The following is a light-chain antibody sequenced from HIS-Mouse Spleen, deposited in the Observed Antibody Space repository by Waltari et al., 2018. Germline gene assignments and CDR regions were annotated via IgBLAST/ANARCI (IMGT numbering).Light chain of an antibody. CDR2: DAS. CDR3: QQRSNWPPT. CDR1: QSVSSY. J-gene: IGKJ1*01. Sequence: EIVLTQSPATLSLSPGERATLSCSASQSVSSYLAWYQQKPGQAPRLLIYDASNRATGIPARFSGSGSGTDFTLTISSLEPEDFAVYYCQQRSNWPPTFCQGTKVEIK. V-gene: IGKV3-11*01.